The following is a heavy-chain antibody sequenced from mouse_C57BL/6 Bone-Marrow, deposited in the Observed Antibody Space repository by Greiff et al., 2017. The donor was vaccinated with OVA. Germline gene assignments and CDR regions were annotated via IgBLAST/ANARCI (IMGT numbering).Heavy chain of an antibody. D-gene: IGHD2-4*01. CDR3: ARTNYYDYVWYFDV. V-gene: IGHV1-59*01. CDR2: IDPSDSYT. J-gene: IGHJ1*03. CDR1: GYTFTSYW. Sequence: QVQLQQPGAELVRPGTSVKLSCKASGYTFTSYWMHWVKQRPGQGLEWIGVIDPSDSYTNYNQKFKGKATLTVDTSSSTAYMQLSSLTSEDSAVYYCARTNYYDYVWYFDVWGTGTTVTVSS.